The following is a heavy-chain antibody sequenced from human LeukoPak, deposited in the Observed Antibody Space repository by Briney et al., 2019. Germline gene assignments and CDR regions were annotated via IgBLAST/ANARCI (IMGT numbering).Heavy chain of an antibody. V-gene: IGHV4-38-2*02. CDR3: AKQRGATPYYFDY. D-gene: IGHD1-26*01. Sequence: SETLPLTCTVSGYSFNSGYYWGWIRQAPGKGLEWIGNIHHSGSTYYNPSLKSRVTISVVSSKNEFSLKLNSVTAADTAVYYCAKQRGATPYYFDYWGQGTLVTVSS. J-gene: IGHJ4*02. CDR2: IHHSGST. CDR1: GYSFNSGYY.